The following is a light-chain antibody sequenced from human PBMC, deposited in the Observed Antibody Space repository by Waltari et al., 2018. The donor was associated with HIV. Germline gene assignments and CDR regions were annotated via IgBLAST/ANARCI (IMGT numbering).Light chain of an antibody. CDR2: GAS. J-gene: IGKJ2*01. V-gene: IGKV1-27*01. CDR3: QKCNRVPYT. Sequence: IQMTQSPSSLSASVGDSVTMTCRASQDIGTVLAWYQNQEGRVPKLLIYGASTVQSGVPSRFSGSGSGTDFTLTISSVKPEDVATYYGQKCNRVPYTFGQGTKLDIK. CDR1: QDIGTV.